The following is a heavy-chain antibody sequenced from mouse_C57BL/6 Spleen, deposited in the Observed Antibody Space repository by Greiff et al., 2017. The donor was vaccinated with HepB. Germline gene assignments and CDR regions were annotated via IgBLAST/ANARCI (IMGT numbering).Heavy chain of an antibody. J-gene: IGHJ2*01. CDR3: ARGGLGYFDY. V-gene: IGHV5-6*01. CDR2: ISSGGSYT. D-gene: IGHD4-1*01. CDR1: GFTFSSYG. Sequence: EVQRVESGGDLVKPGGSLKLSCAASGFTFSSYGMSWVRQTPDKRLEWVATISSGGSYTYYPDSVKGRFTISRDNAKNTLYLQMSSLKSEDTAMYYCARGGLGYFDYWGQGTTLTVSS.